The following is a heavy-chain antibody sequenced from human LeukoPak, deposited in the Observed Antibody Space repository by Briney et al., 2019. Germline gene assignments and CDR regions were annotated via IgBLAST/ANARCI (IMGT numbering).Heavy chain of an antibody. J-gene: IGHJ4*02. CDR2: ISSRSSTI. Sequence: GGSLRLSCAASGFTFSGYEMDWVRQAPGQGLEWVSSISSRSSTIYYTDSVKGRFTISRDNAKNSVYLQMNSLGAEDTAVYYCARGTGYSGYDLLDYWGQGTLVTVSS. CDR3: ARGTGYSGYDLLDY. D-gene: IGHD5-12*01. CDR1: GFTFSGYE. V-gene: IGHV3-48*03.